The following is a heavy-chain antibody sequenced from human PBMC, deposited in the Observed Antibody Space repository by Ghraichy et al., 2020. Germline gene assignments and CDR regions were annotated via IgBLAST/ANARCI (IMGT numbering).Heavy chain of an antibody. V-gene: IGHV1-8*01. CDR3: ARVNGDPDY. CDR1: GYTFSSYD. D-gene: IGHD4-17*01. J-gene: IGHJ4*02. Sequence: KVSCKASGYTFSSYDINWVRQATGQGLEWMGWMNLKSGHRGYAQKFQGRVTMTSNPAITTAYMELNSLTSEDTAVYYCARVNGDPDYWGQGTLVTVSS. CDR2: MNLKSGHR.